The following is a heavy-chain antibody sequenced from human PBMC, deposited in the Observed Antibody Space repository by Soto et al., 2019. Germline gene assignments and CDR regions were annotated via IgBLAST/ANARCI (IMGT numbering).Heavy chain of an antibody. V-gene: IGHV4-4*02. CDR2: IYHSGST. Sequence: QVQLQESGPGLVKPSGTLSLTCAVSGGSISSSNWWSWVRQPPGKGLEWIGEIYHSGSTNYNPSLKSRVTISVDKSKNQFSLKLSSVTAADTAVYYCARDGPPQLLTPYYYGMDVWGQGTTVTVSS. CDR3: ARDGPPQLLTPYYYGMDV. J-gene: IGHJ6*02. D-gene: IGHD2-2*01. CDR1: GGSISSSNW.